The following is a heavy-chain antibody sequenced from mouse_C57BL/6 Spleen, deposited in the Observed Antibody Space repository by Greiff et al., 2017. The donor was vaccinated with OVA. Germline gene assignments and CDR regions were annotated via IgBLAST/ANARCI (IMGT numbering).Heavy chain of an antibody. CDR3: ARPLTTVVADAMDY. CDR1: GFNIKNTY. Sequence: VQLQQSVAELVRPGASVKLSCTASGFNIKNTYMPWVKQRPEQGLEWIGRIDPANGNTKYAPKFQGKATITADTASNTAYLQLSSLTSEDTAIYYCARPLTTVVADAMDYWGQGTSVTVSS. D-gene: IGHD1-1*01. CDR2: IDPANGNT. J-gene: IGHJ4*01. V-gene: IGHV14-3*01.